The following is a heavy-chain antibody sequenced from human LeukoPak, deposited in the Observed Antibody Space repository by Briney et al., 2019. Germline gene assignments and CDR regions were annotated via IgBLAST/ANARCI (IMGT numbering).Heavy chain of an antibody. Sequence: SETLSLTCSVSGGSTNAYYWSWIRQPPGKGLEWIGHIFFGGSTNYNPSLKSRVTISGDTSKNQFSLKLSSVTAADTAVYYCARRKVPQGDDAFDIWGQGTMVTVSS. CDR1: GGSTNAYY. V-gene: IGHV4-59*08. CDR2: IFFGGST. J-gene: IGHJ3*02. CDR3: ARRKVPQGDDAFDI. D-gene: IGHD3-10*01.